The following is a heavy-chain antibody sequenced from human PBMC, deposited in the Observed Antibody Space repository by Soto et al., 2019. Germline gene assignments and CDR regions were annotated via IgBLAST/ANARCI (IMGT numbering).Heavy chain of an antibody. CDR3: AKARRGDFWSGYYFDY. Sequence: EVQLLESGGGLVQPGGSLRLSCAASGFTFSSYAMSWVRQAPGKGLEWVSAISGSGGSTYYADSVKGRFTISRDNSKNTLYLHMNSLRAEDTAVYYRAKARRGDFWSGYYFDYWGQGTLVTVSS. CDR1: GFTFSSYA. D-gene: IGHD3-3*01. J-gene: IGHJ4*02. V-gene: IGHV3-23*01. CDR2: ISGSGGST.